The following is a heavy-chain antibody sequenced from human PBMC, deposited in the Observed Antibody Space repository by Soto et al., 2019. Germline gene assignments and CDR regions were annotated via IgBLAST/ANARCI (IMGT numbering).Heavy chain of an antibody. D-gene: IGHD2-21*02. CDR2: FKQEGSEK. V-gene: IGHV3-7*03. CDR1: GFTFSNYW. Sequence: EVQLMESGGGLVQSGGSLRLSCVASGFTFSNYWMSWVRQAPGKGLAWVAIFKQEGSEKYYVDSVKGRFTISRDIAKNSLYLQMNSLRAEDTAVYYCARDSTYCGGDCYTRWDFDYWGQGTLVAVSS. J-gene: IGHJ4*02. CDR3: ARDSTYCGGDCYTRWDFDY.